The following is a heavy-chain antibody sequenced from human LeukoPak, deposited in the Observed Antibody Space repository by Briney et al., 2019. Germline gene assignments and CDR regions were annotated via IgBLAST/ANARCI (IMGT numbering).Heavy chain of an antibody. Sequence: GGSLRLSCVASGFTFNTHWVSWVRQAPGKGLEWVANIKEDGSKTDYVDSVKGRFTISRDNAKNSVFLQMNRLRAEDTAVYYCAPQTMILVLGGQGTLVTVSS. J-gene: IGHJ4*02. CDR3: APQTMILVL. V-gene: IGHV3-7*01. CDR1: GFTFNTHW. CDR2: IKEDGSKT. D-gene: IGHD3-22*01.